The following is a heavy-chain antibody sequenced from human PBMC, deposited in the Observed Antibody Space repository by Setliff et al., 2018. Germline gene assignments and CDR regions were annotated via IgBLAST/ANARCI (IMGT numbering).Heavy chain of an antibody. CDR1: GGSISSSYH. V-gene: IGHV4-4*07. D-gene: IGHD1-20*01. Sequence: KPSETLSLTCTVSGGSISSSYHWNWIRQPAGKGLEWIGRIYTSGSTNYNPSLKSRVTISVDTSQNQFSLKLSSVTAADSAVYYCARGSLLTGRADWGQGTLVTVSS. CDR2: IYTSGST. CDR3: ARGSLLTGRAD. J-gene: IGHJ1*01.